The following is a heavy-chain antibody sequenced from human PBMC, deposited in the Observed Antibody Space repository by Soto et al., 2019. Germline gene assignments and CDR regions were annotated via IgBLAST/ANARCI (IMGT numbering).Heavy chain of an antibody. CDR1: GGSVSSGSYY. V-gene: IGHV4-61*01. CDR2: IYYSGST. Sequence: VQLQESGPGLVKPSETLSLTCTVSGGSVSSGSYYWSWIRQPPGKGLEWIGYIYYSGSTNYNPSLKSRVTISVDTSKNQFSLKLNSVTAADTAVYYCARTGWNYPLDYWGQGTLVTVSS. D-gene: IGHD1-7*01. CDR3: ARTGWNYPLDY. J-gene: IGHJ4*02.